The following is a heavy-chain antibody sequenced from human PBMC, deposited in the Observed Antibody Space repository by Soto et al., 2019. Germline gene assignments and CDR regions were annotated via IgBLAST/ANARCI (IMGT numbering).Heavy chain of an antibody. J-gene: IGHJ4*02. CDR1: GFTFSIYD. D-gene: IGHD6-19*01. Sequence: EVQLVESGGGLVQPGGSLRLSCVASGFTFSIYDMHWVRQVTGKGLEWVSGITTTGVTFYGGSVKGRFTISRENAKNSVYFEMNSLRAEDTAVYYCASGRSGWDYWGQGTLVTVSS. V-gene: IGHV3-13*01. CDR3: ASGRSGWDY. CDR2: ITTTGVT.